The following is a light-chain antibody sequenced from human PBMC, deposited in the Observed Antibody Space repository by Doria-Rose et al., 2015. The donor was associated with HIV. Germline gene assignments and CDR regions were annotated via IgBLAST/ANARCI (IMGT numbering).Light chain of an antibody. CDR3: HQYGTLWT. V-gene: IGKV3-20*01. Sequence: EIVLTQSPGTLSLSPGERATLSCRASQSFSSTYLAWYQQKPGQAPSLLIYDGSTRATGIPDRFSASGSGTDFTLTINRLESEDFALDYCHQYGTLWTCGQGTKVEI. CDR1: QSFSSTY. CDR2: DGS. J-gene: IGKJ1*01.